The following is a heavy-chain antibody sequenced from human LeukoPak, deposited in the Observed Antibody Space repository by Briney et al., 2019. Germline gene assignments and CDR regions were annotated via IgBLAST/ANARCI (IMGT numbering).Heavy chain of an antibody. CDR2: IYYSGST. D-gene: IGHD6-13*01. Sequence: ASETLSLTCAVSGGSISSSSYYWGWIRQPPGKGLEWIGSIYYSGSTYYNPSLKSRVTISVDTSKNQFSLKLSSVTAADTAVYYCAREYSSSWGQGTLVTVSS. CDR1: GGSISSSSYY. CDR3: AREYSSS. J-gene: IGHJ4*02. V-gene: IGHV4-39*07.